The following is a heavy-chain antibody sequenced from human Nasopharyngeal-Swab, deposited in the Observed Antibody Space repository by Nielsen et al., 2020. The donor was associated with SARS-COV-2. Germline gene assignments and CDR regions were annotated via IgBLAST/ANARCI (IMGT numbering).Heavy chain of an antibody. CDR3: ATSGSYTGFYFDY. J-gene: IGHJ4*02. CDR1: GFTFSSYA. Sequence: GEALKISWAASGFTFSSYAMSWVRQAPGKGLEWVSAISGSGGSTYYADSVKGRFTISRDNSKNTLYLQMNSLRAEDTAVYYCATSGSYTGFYFDYWGQGTLVTVSS. CDR2: ISGSGGST. D-gene: IGHD1-26*01. V-gene: IGHV3-23*01.